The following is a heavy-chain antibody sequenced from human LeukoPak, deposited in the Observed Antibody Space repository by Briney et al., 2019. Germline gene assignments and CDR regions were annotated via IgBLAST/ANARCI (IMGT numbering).Heavy chain of an antibody. CDR2: IYSGGST. CDR1: GFTVSSNY. V-gene: IGHV3-66*01. CDR3: ARAHYYYYGMDV. J-gene: IGHJ6*02. Sequence: GGSLRLSCAASGFTVSSNYMSWVRQAPGKGLEWVSVIYSGGSTYYADSVKGRFTISRDNSKNTLYLQMNSLRAEDTAVYYCARAHYYYYGMDVWGQGTTVTVSS.